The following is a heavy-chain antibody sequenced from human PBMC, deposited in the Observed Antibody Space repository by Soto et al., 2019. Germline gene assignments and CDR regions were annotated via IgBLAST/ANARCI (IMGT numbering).Heavy chain of an antibody. V-gene: IGHV3-30-3*01. D-gene: IGHD3-10*01. CDR2: ISYDGSYK. Sequence: GGSLRLSCAASGFTFSSYAMYWVRQAPGKGLECVAFISYDGSYKYYADSVKGRFTISRDNSKNTLYLQMNSLRAGDTAVYYCARDRGDYYASGSYYKPLFYFDYWGQGTLVTVSS. CDR1: GFTFSSYA. J-gene: IGHJ4*02. CDR3: ARDRGDYYASGSYYKPLFYFDY.